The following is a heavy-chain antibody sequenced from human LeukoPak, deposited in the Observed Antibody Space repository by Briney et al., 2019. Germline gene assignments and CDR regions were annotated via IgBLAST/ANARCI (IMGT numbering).Heavy chain of an antibody. Sequence: SETLSLTCAVYGGSFTGYYWTWIRQPPGKGLEWVGEINHSGSTNYNPSLKSRVTISVDTSKSQFSLKLSSVTAADTAVYYCGRGQASPGRYGTDVWGQGTTVSVSS. V-gene: IGHV4-34*01. CDR3: GRGQASPGRYGTDV. CDR2: INHSGST. J-gene: IGHJ6*02. CDR1: GGSFTGYY. D-gene: IGHD2-2*01.